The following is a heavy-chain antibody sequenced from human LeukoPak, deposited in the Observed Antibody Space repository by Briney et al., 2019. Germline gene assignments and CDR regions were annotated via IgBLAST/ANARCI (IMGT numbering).Heavy chain of an antibody. CDR3: ARGGITVIVMVIADFDY. Sequence: GRSLRLSCAASGFTFSSYAMHWVRQAPGKGLEWVAVISYDGSNKFYGDSVEGRFTLSRHHSKNTLYIQMNSLRAEDTAVYYCARGGITVIVMVIADFDYWGQGTLVTVSS. J-gene: IGHJ4*02. V-gene: IGHV3-30-3*01. CDR1: GFTFSSYA. CDR2: ISYDGSNK. D-gene: IGHD3-22*01.